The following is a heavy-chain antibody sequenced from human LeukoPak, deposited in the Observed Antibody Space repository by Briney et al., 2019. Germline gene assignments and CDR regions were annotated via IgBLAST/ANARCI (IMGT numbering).Heavy chain of an antibody. V-gene: IGHV3-64*02. CDR3: ARERAYDYYDSSGYYSGYWYFDL. Sequence: GGSLRLSCAASGFTFGGYAMHWVRQAPGKGLEYVSAISSNGGSTYYADSVKGRFTISRDNSKNTLYLQMGSLRAEDMAVYYCARERAYDYYDSSGYYSGYWYFDLWGRGTLVTVSS. D-gene: IGHD3-22*01. J-gene: IGHJ2*01. CDR1: GFTFGGYA. CDR2: ISSNGGST.